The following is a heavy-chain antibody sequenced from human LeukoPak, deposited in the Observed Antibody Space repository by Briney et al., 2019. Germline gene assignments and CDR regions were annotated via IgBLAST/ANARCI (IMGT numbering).Heavy chain of an antibody. D-gene: IGHD3-22*01. CDR1: HYSFTNYW. CDR2: IYPGDSNT. V-gene: IGHV5-51*01. Sequence: GESLQISCKGSHYSFTNYWIGWVRQMPGKGLEWLGMIYPGDSNTRYSPSFQGHVTISADKSISTAYLQWSSLKASDTAIYYCARHQGYFDPWGQGTLVTVSS. J-gene: IGHJ5*02. CDR3: ARHQGYFDP.